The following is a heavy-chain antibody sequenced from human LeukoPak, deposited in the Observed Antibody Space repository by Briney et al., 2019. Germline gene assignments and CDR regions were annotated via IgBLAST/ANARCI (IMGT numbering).Heavy chain of an antibody. V-gene: IGHV1-69*06. CDR1: GGTFSSYA. CDR3: GRDLGIAAAGTSWFDP. J-gene: IGHJ5*02. D-gene: IGHD6-13*01. Sequence: GSSVKVSCKASGGTFSSYAISWVRQAPGQGLEWMGGIIPIFGTANYAQKFQGRVTITADKSTSTAYMELSSLRSEDTAVYYCGRDLGIAAAGTSWFDPWGQGTLVTVSS. CDR2: IIPIFGTA.